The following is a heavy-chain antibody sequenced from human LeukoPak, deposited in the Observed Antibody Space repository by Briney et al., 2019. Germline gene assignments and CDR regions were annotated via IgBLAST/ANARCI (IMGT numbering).Heavy chain of an antibody. CDR2: FDPEDGET. CDR1: GYTLTELS. D-gene: IGHD5-24*01. J-gene: IGHJ4*02. Sequence: ASVKVSCKVSGYTLTELSMHWVRQAPGKGLEWMGGFDPEDGETIYEQKFQGRVTMTEDTSTDTAYMELSSLRSEDTAVYYCATVVRERWLQLGYFDYWGQGTLVTVSS. V-gene: IGHV1-24*01. CDR3: ATVVRERWLQLGYFDY.